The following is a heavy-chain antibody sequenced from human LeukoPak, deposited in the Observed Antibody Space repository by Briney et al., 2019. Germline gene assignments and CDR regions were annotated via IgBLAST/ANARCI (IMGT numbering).Heavy chain of an antibody. CDR3: ARDYFDLDWLSFDY. V-gene: IGHV1-69*16. CDR1: GGTFSSYT. J-gene: IGHJ4*02. D-gene: IGHD3-9*01. Sequence: GASVKVSCKASGGTFSSYTISWVRQAPGQGLEWMGRIIPILGIANYAQKFQGRVTITTDESTSTAYMELSSLRSEDTAVYYCARDYFDLDWLSFDYWGQGTLVTVSS. CDR2: IIPILGIA.